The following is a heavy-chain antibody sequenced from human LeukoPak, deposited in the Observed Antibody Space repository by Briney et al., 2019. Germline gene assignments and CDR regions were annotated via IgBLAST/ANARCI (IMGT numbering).Heavy chain of an antibody. J-gene: IGHJ4*02. CDR1: GYSISSGYY. D-gene: IGHD3-22*01. V-gene: IGHV4-38-2*02. CDR2: IYHSGST. CDR3: ARAPGYYDSSGYLTYYFDY. Sequence: SETLSLTCTVSGYSISSGYYWGWIRQPPGKGLEWIGSIYHSGSTYYNPSLKSRVTISVDTSKNQFSLKLSSVTAADTAVYYCARAPGYYDSSGYLTYYFDYWGQGTLVTVSS.